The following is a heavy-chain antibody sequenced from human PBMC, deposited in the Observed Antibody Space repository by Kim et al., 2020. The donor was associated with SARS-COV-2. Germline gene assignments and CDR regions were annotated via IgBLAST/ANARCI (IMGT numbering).Heavy chain of an antibody. CDR3: AKAGPNYYDSSGYWYDY. V-gene: IGHV3-43*01. J-gene: IGHJ4*02. D-gene: IGHD3-22*01. Sequence: VKGHFTLSRENSKNSLYLQMNRLRTEDTALYYCAKAGPNYYDSSGYWYDYWGQGTLVTVSS.